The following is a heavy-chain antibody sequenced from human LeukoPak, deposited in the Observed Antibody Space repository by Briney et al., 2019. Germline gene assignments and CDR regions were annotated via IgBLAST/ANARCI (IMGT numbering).Heavy chain of an antibody. CDR1: GFTFSSYG. Sequence: GRSLRLSCAASGFTFSSYGMHWVRQAPGKGLEWVAVISYDGSNKYYADSVKGRFTISRDNSKNTLYLQMNSLRAEDTAVYYCAKDHYYDSSGYYSLWGQGTLVTVSS. CDR2: ISYDGSNK. D-gene: IGHD3-22*01. V-gene: IGHV3-30*18. CDR3: AKDHYYDSSGYYSL. J-gene: IGHJ4*02.